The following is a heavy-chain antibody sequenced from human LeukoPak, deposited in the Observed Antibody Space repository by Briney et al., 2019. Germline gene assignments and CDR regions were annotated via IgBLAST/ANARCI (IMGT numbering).Heavy chain of an antibody. Sequence: SETLSPTCTVLGSSIRSDIYYWNCIRQPAGRGLGWIGRFYNSVRTNFNPSLKSRVTISADTSKNQFSLKLRSVTAADTAVYYCARGDLKSDWIDPWGQGTLVIVST. D-gene: IGHD3-3*01. CDR1: GSSIRSDIYY. CDR3: ARGDLKSDWIDP. J-gene: IGHJ5*02. CDR2: FYNSVRT. V-gene: IGHV4-61*02.